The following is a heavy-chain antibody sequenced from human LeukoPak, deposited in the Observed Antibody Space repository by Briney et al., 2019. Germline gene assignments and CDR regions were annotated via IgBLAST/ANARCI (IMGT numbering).Heavy chain of an antibody. D-gene: IGHD2-2*01. Sequence: ASVKVSCKASGGTFSSYATSWVRQAPGQGLEWMGGIIPIFGTANYAQKFQGRVTITTDESTSTAYMELSSLRSEDTAVYYCARGSTSFLPYDCWGQGTLVTVSS. V-gene: IGHV1-69*05. CDR2: IIPIFGTA. CDR1: GGTFSSYA. J-gene: IGHJ4*02. CDR3: ARGSTSFLPYDC.